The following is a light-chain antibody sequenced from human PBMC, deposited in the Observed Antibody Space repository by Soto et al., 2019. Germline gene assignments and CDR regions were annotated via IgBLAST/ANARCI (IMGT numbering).Light chain of an antibody. Sequence: EIWLTQSPATLSLSPGERATLSCRASQSVSRYLAWYQQKPGQAPRLLIYDASNRATGIPARLSGSGYGTDLTLTISSIENEDFEVYYCQQRSNWTITFGQGTRLEIK. V-gene: IGKV3-11*01. CDR1: QSVSRY. CDR3: QQRSNWTIT. J-gene: IGKJ5*01. CDR2: DAS.